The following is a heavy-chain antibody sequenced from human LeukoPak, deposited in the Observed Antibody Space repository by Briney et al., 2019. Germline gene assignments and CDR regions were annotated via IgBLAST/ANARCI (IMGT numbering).Heavy chain of an antibody. V-gene: IGHV4-34*01. Sequence: PSQTLSLTCAVYGGSFSGYYRSWIRQPPGKGLEWIGGINHSGSTNYNPSLKSRVTISVDTSKNQFSLKLSSVTAADTAVYYCARARGDGYNFDYWGQGTLVTVSS. CDR3: ARARGDGYNFDY. CDR1: GGSFSGYY. CDR2: INHSGST. D-gene: IGHD5-24*01. J-gene: IGHJ4*02.